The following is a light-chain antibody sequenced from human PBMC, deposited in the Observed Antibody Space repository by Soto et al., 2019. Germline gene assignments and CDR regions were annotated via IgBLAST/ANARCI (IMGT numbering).Light chain of an antibody. CDR2: DVS. CDR1: SSDTGGYKH. CDR3: SSCIGNFYV. J-gene: IGLJ1*01. Sequence: QSALTQPASVSGSPGQSITISCIGTSSDTGGYKHVSWYQQHPGKAPKLMIYDVSNRPSGVSNRFSGSKSGNTASLTISGLQSEDEDEYYCSSCIGNFYVFGTGTKLTGL. V-gene: IGLV2-14*01.